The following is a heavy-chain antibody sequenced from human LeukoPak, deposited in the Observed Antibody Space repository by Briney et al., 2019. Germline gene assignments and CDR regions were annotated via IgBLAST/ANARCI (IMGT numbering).Heavy chain of an antibody. J-gene: IGHJ4*02. CDR2: INAGNGNT. CDR1: GYTFTSYA. V-gene: IGHV1-3*01. Sequence: ASVKVSCKASGYTFTSYAMHWVRQAPGQRLEWMGWINAGNGNTKYSQKFQGRVTITRDTSAGTAYMELSSLRSEDTAVYYCARSEGQEGYFDYWGQGTLVTVSS. CDR3: ARSEGQEGYFDY.